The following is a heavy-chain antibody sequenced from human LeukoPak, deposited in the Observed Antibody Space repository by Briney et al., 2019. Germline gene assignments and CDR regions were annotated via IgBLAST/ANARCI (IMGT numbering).Heavy chain of an antibody. J-gene: IGHJ5*02. CDR3: ARGPGIAAAGKGWFDP. V-gene: IGHV4-34*01. D-gene: IGHD6-13*01. Sequence: SETLSLTRAVYGGSFSGYYWSWIRQPPGKGLEWIGEINHSGSTNYNPSLKSRVTISVDTSKNQFSLKLSSVTAADTAVYYCARGPGIAAAGKGWFDPWGQGTLVTVSS. CDR2: INHSGST. CDR1: GGSFSGYY.